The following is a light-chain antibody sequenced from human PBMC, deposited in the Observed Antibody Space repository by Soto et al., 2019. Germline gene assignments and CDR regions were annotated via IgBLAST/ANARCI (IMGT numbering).Light chain of an antibody. J-gene: IGLJ2*01. CDR1: SFNIGKNT. Sequence: QSVLTQPPSASGTPGQRVTISCSGSSFNIGKNTVNWYRQLPGTAPRLLMYYDNQRPSGVPDRFSGSRSGTSASLAISGLQSEDEADYYCAAWDDSLRGVVFGGGTKLTVL. CDR2: YDN. V-gene: IGLV1-44*01. CDR3: AAWDDSLRGVV.